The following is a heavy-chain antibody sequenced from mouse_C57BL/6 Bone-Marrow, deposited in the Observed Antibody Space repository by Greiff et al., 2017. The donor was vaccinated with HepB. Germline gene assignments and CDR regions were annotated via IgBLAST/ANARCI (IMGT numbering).Heavy chain of an antibody. CDR3: AIYDGYYFDY. Sequence: QVQLQQSGAELVRPGASVTLSCKASGYTFTDYEMHWVKQTPVHGLEWIGAIDPETGGTAYNQKFKGKAILTADKSSSTAYMQLSSLTSEDSAVYYCAIYDGYYFDYWGQGTTLTVSS. D-gene: IGHD2-3*01. CDR2: IDPETGGT. J-gene: IGHJ2*01. V-gene: IGHV1-15*01. CDR1: GYTFTDYE.